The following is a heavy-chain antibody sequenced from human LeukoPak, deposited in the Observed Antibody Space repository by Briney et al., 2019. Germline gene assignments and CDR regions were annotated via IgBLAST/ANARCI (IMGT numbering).Heavy chain of an antibody. CDR3: ARKGRIAAAGTDAFDI. CDR1: GGSISSSSYY. V-gene: IGHV4-39*07. D-gene: IGHD6-13*01. J-gene: IGHJ3*02. CDR2: IYYSGST. Sequence: SETLSLTCTVSGGSISSSSYYWGWIRQPPGKGLEWIGSIYYSGSTYYNPSLKSRVTISVDTSKNQFSLKLSSVTAADTAVYYCARKGRIAAAGTDAFDIWGQGTMVTVSS.